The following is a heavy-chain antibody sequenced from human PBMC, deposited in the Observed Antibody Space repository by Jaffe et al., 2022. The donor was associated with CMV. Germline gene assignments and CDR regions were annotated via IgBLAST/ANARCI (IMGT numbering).Heavy chain of an antibody. CDR1: GVSVSTGSYY. CDR2: IYYSGST. J-gene: IGHJ6*02. CDR3: ARDRVAVAPHYSAYYGLDV. V-gene: IGHV4-61*01. Sequence: QVQLQESGPGLVKSSETLSLTCTVSGVSVSTGSYYWSWIRQPPGKGLEWIGYIYYSGSTNYNPSLKSRATISVDTSKNQFSLKLSSVIAADTAVYYCARDRVAVAPHYSAYYGLDVWGQGTTVTVSS. D-gene: IGHD6-19*01.